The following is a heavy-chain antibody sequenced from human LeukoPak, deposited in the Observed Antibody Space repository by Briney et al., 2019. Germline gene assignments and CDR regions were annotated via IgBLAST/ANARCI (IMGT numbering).Heavy chain of an antibody. Sequence: SETLSLTCTVSGGSISGGSYYWGWIRQPPGKGLEWIGEINHSGSTNYNPSLKSRVTISVDTSKNQFSLKLSSVTAADTAVYYCARRLWYYYDSSGYYPTLYYYYYMDVWGKGTTVTISS. D-gene: IGHD3-22*01. CDR1: GGSISGGSYY. V-gene: IGHV4-39*07. J-gene: IGHJ6*03. CDR3: ARRLWYYYDSSGYYPTLYYYYYMDV. CDR2: INHSGST.